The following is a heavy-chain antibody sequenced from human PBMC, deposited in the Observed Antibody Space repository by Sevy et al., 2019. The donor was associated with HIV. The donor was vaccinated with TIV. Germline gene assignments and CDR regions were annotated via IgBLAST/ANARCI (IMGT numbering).Heavy chain of an antibody. J-gene: IGHJ4*02. CDR2: ISSSSSTI. CDR3: ARDYYDSSGYYYQAEYYFDY. CDR1: GFTFSSYS. V-gene: IGHV3-48*02. Sequence: GGYLRLSCAASGFTFSSYSMNWVRQAPGKGLEWVSYISSSSSTIYYADSVTGRFTISRDNAKNSLYLQMNSLRDEDTAVYYCARDYYDSSGYYYQAEYYFDYWGQGTLVTVSS. D-gene: IGHD3-22*01.